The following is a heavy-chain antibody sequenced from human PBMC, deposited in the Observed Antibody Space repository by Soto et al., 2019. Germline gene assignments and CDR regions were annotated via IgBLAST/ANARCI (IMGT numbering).Heavy chain of an antibody. J-gene: IGHJ2*01. CDR3: ARVVRDVLSDRYYWYFDL. D-gene: IGHD3-16*02. V-gene: IGHV4-31*03. CDR1: GASISSGGYY. Sequence: QVQLQESGPGLVKPSQTLSLTCTVSGASISSGGYYWGWIRQHPGKGLEWIGFIYYIGTSYYNPSLASRITLSVYTSKNPCSLNLTSVTAADTAVYYCARVVRDVLSDRYYWYFDLWGRGTLVTVSS. CDR2: IYYIGTS.